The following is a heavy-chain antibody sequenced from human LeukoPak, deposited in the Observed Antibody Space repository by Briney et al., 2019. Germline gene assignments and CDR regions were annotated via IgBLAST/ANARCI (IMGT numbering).Heavy chain of an antibody. CDR1: GYTFTSYY. D-gene: IGHD2-15*01. V-gene: IGHV1-2*02. CDR3: AREHLRVVVVAATRNWFDP. Sequence: ASVKVSCKASGYTFTSYYMHWVRQAPGQGLEWMGWINPNSGGTNYAQKFQGRVTMTRDTSISTAYMELSRLRSDDTAVYYCAREHLRVVVVAATRNWFDPWGQGTLVTVSS. J-gene: IGHJ5*02. CDR2: INPNSGGT.